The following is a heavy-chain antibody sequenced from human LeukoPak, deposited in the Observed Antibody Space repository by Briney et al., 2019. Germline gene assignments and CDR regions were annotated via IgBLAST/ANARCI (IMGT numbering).Heavy chain of an antibody. V-gene: IGHV4-61*08. CDR3: ARVLGQWLEGWFDP. D-gene: IGHD6-19*01. CDR2: IYYSGST. J-gene: IGHJ5*02. CDR1: GGSNSSGGYY. Sequence: SETLSLTCTVSGGSNSSGGYYWSWIRQHPGKGLEWIGYIYYSGSTNYNPSLKSRVTISVDTSKNQFSLKLSSVTAADTAVYYCARVLGQWLEGWFDPWGQGTLVTVSS.